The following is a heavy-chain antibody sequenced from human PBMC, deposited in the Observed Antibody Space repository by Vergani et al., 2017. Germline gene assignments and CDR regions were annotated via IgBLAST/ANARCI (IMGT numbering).Heavy chain of an antibody. CDR1: GFTFSSYG. CDR3: ARDLYTNPHSYGYSDY. V-gene: IGHV3-33*01. Sequence: QVQLVESGGGVVQPGRSLRLSCAASGFTFSSYGMHWVRQAPGKGLEWVAVIWYDGSNKYYADSVKGRFTISRDNSKNTLYLQMNSLRAEDTAVYYCARDLYTNPHSYGYSDYWGQGTLVTGSS. J-gene: IGHJ4*02. D-gene: IGHD5-18*01. CDR2: IWYDGSNK.